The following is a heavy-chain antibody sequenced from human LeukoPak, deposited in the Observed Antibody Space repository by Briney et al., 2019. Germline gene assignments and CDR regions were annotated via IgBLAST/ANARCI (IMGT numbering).Heavy chain of an antibody. CDR2: MNPNSGNT. CDR1: GYTFTSYD. D-gene: IGHD3-3*01. Sequence: ASVKVSCKASGYTFTSYDINWVRQATGQGLEWMGWMNPNSGNTGYARKFQGRVTITRNTSISTAYMELSSLRSEDTAVYYCARDSITIFGVIIRRDYWGQGTLVTVSS. V-gene: IGHV1-8*03. CDR3: ARDSITIFGVIIRRDY. J-gene: IGHJ4*02.